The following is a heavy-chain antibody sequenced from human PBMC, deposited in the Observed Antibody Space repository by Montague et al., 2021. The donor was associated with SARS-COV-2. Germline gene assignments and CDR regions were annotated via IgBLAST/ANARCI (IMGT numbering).Heavy chain of an antibody. CDR1: GYSISSGYY. CDR2: IEYSGST. CDR3: ARDITLGMGV. V-gene: IGHV4-38-2*02. J-gene: IGHJ6*02. Sequence: SETLSLTCIVSGYSISSGYYWGWVRQTPGKGLEWLGFIEYSGSTYYNPSLKTRVTMSLDTSKNQFSLKLTSVTAADTALYYCARDITLGMGVWGRGTTVTVSS.